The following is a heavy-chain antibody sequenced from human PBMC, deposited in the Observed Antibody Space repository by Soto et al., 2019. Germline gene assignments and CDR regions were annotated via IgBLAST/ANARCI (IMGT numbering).Heavy chain of an antibody. CDR3: AKDEGLGMVVAATYAEYFQH. V-gene: IGHV3-23*01. Sequence: GGSLRLSCAASGFTFSSYAMSWVRQAPGKGLEWVSAISGSGGSTYYADSVKGRFTISRDNSKNTLYLQMNSLRAEDTAVYYCAKDEGLGMVVAATYAEYFQHWGQGTLVTVSS. CDR2: ISGSGGST. D-gene: IGHD2-15*01. CDR1: GFTFSSYA. J-gene: IGHJ1*01.